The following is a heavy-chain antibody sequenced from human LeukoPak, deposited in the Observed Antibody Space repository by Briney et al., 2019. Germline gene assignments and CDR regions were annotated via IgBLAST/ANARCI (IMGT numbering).Heavy chain of an antibody. Sequence: GGSLRLSCAASGFTFSSYSMNWVRQAPGKGLEWVSSISSSSSYIYYADSVKGRFTISRDNAKNSLYLQMNSLRAEDTAVYYCARDTPITIFGPLGPHYGMDVWGQGTTVTVSS. D-gene: IGHD3-3*01. J-gene: IGHJ6*02. CDR2: ISSSSSYI. CDR3: ARDTPITIFGPLGPHYGMDV. CDR1: GFTFSSYS. V-gene: IGHV3-21*01.